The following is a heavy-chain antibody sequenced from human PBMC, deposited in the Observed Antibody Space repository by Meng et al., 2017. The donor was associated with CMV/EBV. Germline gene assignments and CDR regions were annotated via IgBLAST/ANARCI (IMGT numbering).Heavy chain of an antibody. CDR2: IGTAGDT. V-gene: IGHV3-13*01. CDR1: GFTFSGSA. J-gene: IGHJ3*02. D-gene: IGHD3-22*01. Sequence: GGSLRLSCAASGFTFSGSAMHWVRQASGKGLEWVSAIGTAGDTYYPGSVKGRFTISRKNAKNSLYLQMNSLRAGDTAVYYCARGTPDITMIVPPVAFDIWGQGTMVTVSS. CDR3: ARGTPDITMIVPPVAFDI.